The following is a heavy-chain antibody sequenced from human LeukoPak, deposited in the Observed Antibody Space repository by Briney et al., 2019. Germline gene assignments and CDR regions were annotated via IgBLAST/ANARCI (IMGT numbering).Heavy chain of an antibody. CDR2: ISAYNGNT. J-gene: IGHJ4*02. V-gene: IGHV1-18*01. CDR3: ARDEAVGQLLFRDY. D-gene: IGHD2-2*01. CDR1: GYTFTSYG. Sequence: ASVKVSCKASGYTFTSYGISWVRQAPGQGLEWVGWISAYNGNTNYAQKLQGRATMTTDTSTSTAYMELRSLRSDDTAVYYCARDEAVGQLLFRDYWGQGTLVTVSS.